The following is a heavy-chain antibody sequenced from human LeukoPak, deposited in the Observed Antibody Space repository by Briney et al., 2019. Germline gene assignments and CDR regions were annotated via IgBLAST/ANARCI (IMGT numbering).Heavy chain of an antibody. V-gene: IGHV4-31*03. CDR3: ARAPLPYGDYPFDY. D-gene: IGHD4-17*01. CDR1: GGSISSGGYY. CDR2: IYYSGST. Sequence: SETLSLTCTVSGGSISSGGYYWRWIRQHPGKGLEWIGYIYYSGSTYYNPSLKSRVTISVDTSKNQFSLKLSSVTAADTAVYYCARAPLPYGDYPFDYWGQGTLVTVSS. J-gene: IGHJ4*02.